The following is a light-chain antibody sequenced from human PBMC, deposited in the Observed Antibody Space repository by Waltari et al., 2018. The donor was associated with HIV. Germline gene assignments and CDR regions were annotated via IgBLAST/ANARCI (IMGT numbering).Light chain of an antibody. CDR1: SSAVGGDYL. CDR3: CSYAGSSPVL. V-gene: IGLV2-23*01. Sequence: QSALTQSPYVSGSPGQAIIISCTGTSSAVGGDYLVHWYHQLPGKAPKLMIYEGSKRPSVFSNRFSGSKSGSTASLTISGLQAEDEAGYYCCSYAGSSPVLFGGGTKLTVL. J-gene: IGLJ2*01. CDR2: EGS.